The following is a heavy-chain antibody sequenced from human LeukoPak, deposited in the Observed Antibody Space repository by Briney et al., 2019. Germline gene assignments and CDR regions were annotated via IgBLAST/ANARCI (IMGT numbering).Heavy chain of an antibody. D-gene: IGHD3-10*01. J-gene: IGHJ4*02. Sequence: ASVKVSCKASGYTFTGYYMHWVRQAPGQGLEWMRRINPNSGGTNYAQKFQGRVTMTRDTSISTAYMELSRLRSDDTAVYYCARGYYGSGSYYVLDYWGQGTLVTVSS. V-gene: IGHV1-2*06. CDR3: ARGYYGSGSYYVLDY. CDR1: GYTFTGYY. CDR2: INPNSGGT.